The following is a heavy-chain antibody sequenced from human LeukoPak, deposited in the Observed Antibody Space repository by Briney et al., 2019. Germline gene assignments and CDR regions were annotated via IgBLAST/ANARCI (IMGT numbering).Heavy chain of an antibody. Sequence: GGSLRLSCAASGFTFSTYAMTWVRQAPRKGLEWVSLISDSGANKHYADSVKGRFTISRDNSKNTVSLQMNSLRAEDTAVYYCAKDVRVGGGGMDVWGQGTPVTVSS. J-gene: IGHJ6*02. CDR3: AKDVRVGGGGMDV. D-gene: IGHD1-26*01. CDR1: GFTFSTYA. V-gene: IGHV3-23*01. CDR2: ISDSGANK.